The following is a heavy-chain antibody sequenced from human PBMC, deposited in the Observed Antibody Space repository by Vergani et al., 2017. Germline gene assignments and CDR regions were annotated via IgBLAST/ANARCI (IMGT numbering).Heavy chain of an antibody. Sequence: EVQLVQSGAEVKKPGESLKISCKGSGYSFTSYWIGWVRQMPGKGLEWMGIIYPGDSDTRYSPSFHGQVTISADKSISTAYLKWSSLKASDTAMYYCARHRGWGLVVVAATPWYYYYGMDVWSQGTTVTVSS. D-gene: IGHD2-15*01. CDR3: ARHRGWGLVVVAATPWYYYYGMDV. V-gene: IGHV5-51*01. CDR1: GYSFTSYW. J-gene: IGHJ6*02. CDR2: IYPGDSDT.